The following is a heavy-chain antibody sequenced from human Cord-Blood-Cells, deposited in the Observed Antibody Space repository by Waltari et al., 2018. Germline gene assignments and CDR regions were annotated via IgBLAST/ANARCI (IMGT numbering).Heavy chain of an antibody. CDR2: LNPNSGGT. V-gene: IGHV1-2*04. J-gene: IGHJ6*02. CDR1: GYTLTGYD. D-gene: IGHD3-3*01. Sequence: QVQLVQPGAEVEKPGASVKVSCTASGYTLTGYDLHWVRHAPGQGLEWLGWLNPNSGGTNYAQKFQGWVTMTRDTSISTAYMELSRLRSDDTAVYYCARELRFLAPGERDYYGMDVWGQGTTVTVSS. CDR3: ARELRFLAPGERDYYGMDV.